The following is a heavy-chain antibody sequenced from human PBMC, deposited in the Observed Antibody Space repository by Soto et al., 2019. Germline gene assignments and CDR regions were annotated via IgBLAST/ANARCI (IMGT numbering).Heavy chain of an antibody. CDR2: IWYDGSNK. CDR3: ARFLLRPDYYYYYMDV. J-gene: IGHJ6*03. D-gene: IGHD3-22*01. Sequence: GGSLRLSCAASGFTFSSYGMHWVRQAPGKGLEWVAVIWYDGSNKYYADSVKGRFTISRDNSKNTLYLQMNSLRAEDTAVYYCARFLLRPDYYYYYMDVWGKGTTVTVSS. V-gene: IGHV3-33*01. CDR1: GFTFSSYG.